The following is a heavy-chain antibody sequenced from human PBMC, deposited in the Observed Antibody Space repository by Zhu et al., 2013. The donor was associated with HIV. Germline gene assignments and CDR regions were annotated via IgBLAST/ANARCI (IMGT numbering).Heavy chain of an antibody. J-gene: IGHJ5*02. V-gene: IGHV1-18*04. CDR3: AAVWNYDWFDP. D-gene: IGHD3-16*01. CDR1: GYTFSGYY. CDR2: INTKKGNT. Sequence: QVQLVQSGAEVKKPGASVKVSCKVSGYTFSGYYIHWVRQAPGQRLEWLGWINTKKGNTNYAHNFQGRITMTADTSTTTAYMELKSLRSGDTAIYYCAAVWNYDWFDPWGQGTLIIVSS.